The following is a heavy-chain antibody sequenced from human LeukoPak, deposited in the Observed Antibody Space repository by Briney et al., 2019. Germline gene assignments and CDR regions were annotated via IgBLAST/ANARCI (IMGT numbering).Heavy chain of an antibody. Sequence: SQTLSLTCTVSGGSISSSSYYWSWIRQPAGKGLEWIGRIYTSGSTNYNPSLKSRVTISVDTSKNQFSLNLRSMQASDTAVYYCARAFCVGECFVLHIFFDSWGQGTLVTVSS. CDR3: ARAFCVGECFVLHIFFDS. J-gene: IGHJ4*02. CDR2: IYTSGST. V-gene: IGHV4-61*02. CDR1: GGSISSSSYY. D-gene: IGHD2-21*01.